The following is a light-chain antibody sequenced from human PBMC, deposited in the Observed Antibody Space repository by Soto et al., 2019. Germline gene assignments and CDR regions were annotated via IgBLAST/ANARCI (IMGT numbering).Light chain of an antibody. J-gene: IGKJ1*01. Sequence: DSQMTQYPSSLSASVGDTVTITCRASQGIIDYLAWYQQRPGKVPKLLIYAASTLQTVDPSRLSGSGAGTDLTLTISGLQSEDGGSYYCQKYDTAPQTFGQGTRVEIK. CDR2: AAS. CDR3: QKYDTAPQT. CDR1: QGIIDY. V-gene: IGKV1-27*01.